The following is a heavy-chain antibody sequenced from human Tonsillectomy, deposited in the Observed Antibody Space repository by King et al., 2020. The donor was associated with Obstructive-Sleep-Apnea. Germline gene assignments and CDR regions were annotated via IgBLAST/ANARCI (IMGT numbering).Heavy chain of an antibody. CDR3: ARVAGYCSGGSCYSALYYAMDV. CDR1: GYRFNNYW. V-gene: IGHV5-51*01. J-gene: IGHJ6*02. CDR2: TYPGDSET. D-gene: IGHD2-15*01. Sequence: DVQLVESGAEVKKPGESLKISCKSSGYRFNNYWIGWLRQMPGKGLEWMGITYPGDSETRYSPSFQGQVTISVDRSITTAYLQWSSLKASDTAMYYCARVAGYCSGGSCYSALYYAMDVWGQGTTVTVSS.